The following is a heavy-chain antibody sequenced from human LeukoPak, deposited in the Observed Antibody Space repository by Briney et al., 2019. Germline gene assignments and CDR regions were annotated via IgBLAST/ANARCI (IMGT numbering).Heavy chain of an antibody. Sequence: ASVKVSCEASGYTFTGYYMHWVRQAPGQGLEWMGWINPNSGGTNYAQKFQGRVTMTRDTSISTAYMELSRLRSDDTAVYYCARVPRYSSGWYGYYLDYWGQGTLVTVSS. J-gene: IGHJ4*02. D-gene: IGHD6-19*01. CDR1: GYTFTGYY. CDR2: INPNSGGT. CDR3: ARVPRYSSGWYGYYLDY. V-gene: IGHV1-2*02.